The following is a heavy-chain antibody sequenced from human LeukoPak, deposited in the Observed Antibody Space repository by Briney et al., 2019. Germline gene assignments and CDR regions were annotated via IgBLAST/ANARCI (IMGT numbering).Heavy chain of an antibody. J-gene: IGHJ4*02. CDR1: GGSISSSSYY. V-gene: IGHV4-39*07. CDR3: ARASSGSYYNRRYFDY. CDR2: IYYSGST. D-gene: IGHD3-10*01. Sequence: SKTLSLTCTVSGGSISSSSYYWGWIRQPPGKGLEWIGSIYYSGSTYYNPSLKSRVTISVDTSKNQFSLKLSSVTAADTAVYYCARASSGSYYNRRYFDYWGQGTLVTVSS.